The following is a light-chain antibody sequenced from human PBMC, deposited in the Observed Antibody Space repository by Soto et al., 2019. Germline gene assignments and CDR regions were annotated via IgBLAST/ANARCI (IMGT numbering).Light chain of an antibody. J-gene: IGKJ4*01. CDR2: GAS. CDR3: QQYGSSPLT. CDR1: QRVTSNY. V-gene: IGKV3-20*01. Sequence: PGERATLSCRSSQRVTSNYLAWYQQRPGQAPRLLIYGASSRATGIPDRFSGSGSGTDFTLTISRLEPEDFAVYYCQQYGSSPLTFGGGTKVDIK.